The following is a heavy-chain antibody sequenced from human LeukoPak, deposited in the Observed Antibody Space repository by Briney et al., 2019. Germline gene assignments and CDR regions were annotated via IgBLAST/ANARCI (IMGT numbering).Heavy chain of an antibody. J-gene: IGHJ3*02. Sequence: TGGSLRLSCAASGFTFSGHWMNWVRQAPGKGLEWVSSISSSSSYIYYADSVKGRFTISRDNAKNSLYLQMNSLRAEDTAVYYCASLDTAMVNDAFDIWGQGTMVTVSS. CDR2: ISSSSSYI. D-gene: IGHD5-18*01. V-gene: IGHV3-21*01. CDR1: GFTFSGHW. CDR3: ASLDTAMVNDAFDI.